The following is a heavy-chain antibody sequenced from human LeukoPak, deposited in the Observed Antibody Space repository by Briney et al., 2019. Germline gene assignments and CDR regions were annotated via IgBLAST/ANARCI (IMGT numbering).Heavy chain of an antibody. Sequence: GASVKVSCKASGGIFSNYAISWVRQAPGQGLEWMGGIIPILDTANYAQNFQGRVTIATDESTSTAYMELSSLRSEDTAVYYCAKESGGDNWNYGPFDYWGQGTLVTVSS. CDR2: IIPILDTA. V-gene: IGHV1-69*05. D-gene: IGHD1-7*01. J-gene: IGHJ4*02. CDR1: GGIFSNYA. CDR3: AKESGGDNWNYGPFDY.